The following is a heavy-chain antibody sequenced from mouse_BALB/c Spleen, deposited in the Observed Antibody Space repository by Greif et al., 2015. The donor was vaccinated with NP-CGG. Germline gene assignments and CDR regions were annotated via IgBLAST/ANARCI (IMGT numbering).Heavy chain of an antibody. CDR3: TREDGTYAMDY. J-gene: IGHJ4*01. V-gene: IGHV1-15*01. CDR2: IDPETGGT. Sequence: QVQLQQSGAELVRPGASVTLSCKASGYTFTDYEMHWVKQTPVHGLEWIGAIDPETGGTAYNQKFKGKATLTADKSSSTAYMELRSLTSEDSAVYYCTREDGTYAMDYWGQGTSVTVSS. CDR1: GYTFTDYE. D-gene: IGHD4-1*01.